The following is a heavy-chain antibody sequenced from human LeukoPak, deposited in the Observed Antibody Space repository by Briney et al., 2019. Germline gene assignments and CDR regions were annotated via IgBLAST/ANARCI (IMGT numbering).Heavy chain of an antibody. CDR1: GGSISSSSYY. V-gene: IGHV4-39*01. D-gene: IGHD6-19*01. Sequence: SETLSLTCTVSGGSISSSSYYWGWIRQPPGKGLEWIGSIYYSGSTYYNPSLKSRVTISVDTSKNQFSLKLSSVTAADTAAYYCASQWLKMYNWFDPWGQGTLVTVSS. CDR2: IYYSGST. J-gene: IGHJ5*02. CDR3: ASQWLKMYNWFDP.